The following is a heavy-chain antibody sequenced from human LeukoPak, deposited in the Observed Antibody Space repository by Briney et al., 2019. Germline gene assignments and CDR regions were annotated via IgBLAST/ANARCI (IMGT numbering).Heavy chain of an antibody. D-gene: IGHD3-22*01. Sequence: PSETLSLTCTVSGGSISSDYWSWIRQPPGEGLGWSGYIYYSGSTTYNPSLKSRVTISVDTSRNQLSLKLSSMTAADTAVYYCARAVKYYYDSSGYPKWFDPWGQGTLVTVSS. CDR2: IYYSGST. J-gene: IGHJ5*02. CDR3: ARAVKYYYDSSGYPKWFDP. V-gene: IGHV4-59*01. CDR1: GGSISSDY.